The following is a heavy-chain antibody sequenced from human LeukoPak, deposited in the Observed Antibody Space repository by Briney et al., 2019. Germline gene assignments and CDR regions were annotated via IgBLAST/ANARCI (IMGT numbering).Heavy chain of an antibody. D-gene: IGHD3-22*01. CDR3: ARVLGQGCYYAYDAFDI. Sequence: ASVKVSCKASGYTFTSYDINWVRQATGQGLEWMGWMNPNSGNTGYAQKFQGRVTMTRNTSISTAYMELSSPRSEDTAVYYCARVLGQGCYYAYDAFDIWGQGTMVTVSS. CDR2: MNPNSGNT. CDR1: GYTFTSYD. J-gene: IGHJ3*02. V-gene: IGHV1-8*01.